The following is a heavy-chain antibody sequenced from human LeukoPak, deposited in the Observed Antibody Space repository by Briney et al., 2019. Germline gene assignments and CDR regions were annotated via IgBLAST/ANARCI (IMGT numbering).Heavy chain of an antibody. J-gene: IGHJ4*02. D-gene: IGHD6-13*01. CDR2: ISGSGGST. CDR1: GFNFNNYW. Sequence: GGSLRLSCAASGFNFNNYWMSWLRQAPGKGLEWVSAISGSGGSTYYADSVKGRFAISRDNSKNTLYLQMNSLRAEDTAVYYCANERAQQLGPYYFDYWGQGTLVTVSS. CDR3: ANERAQQLGPYYFDY. V-gene: IGHV3-23*01.